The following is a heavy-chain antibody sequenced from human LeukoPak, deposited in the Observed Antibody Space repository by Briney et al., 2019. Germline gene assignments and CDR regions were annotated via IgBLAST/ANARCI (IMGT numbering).Heavy chain of an antibody. CDR3: ANTQWLVRGNWFDP. J-gene: IGHJ5*02. CDR2: IWYDGSNK. V-gene: IGHV3-33*06. Sequence: GGSLRLSCAASGFTFSSYGMHWVRQAPGKGLEWVAVIWYDGSNKYYADSVKGRFTISRDNSKNTLYLQMNSLRAEDTAVYYCANTQWLVRGNWFDPWGQGTLVTVSS. CDR1: GFTFSSYG. D-gene: IGHD6-19*01.